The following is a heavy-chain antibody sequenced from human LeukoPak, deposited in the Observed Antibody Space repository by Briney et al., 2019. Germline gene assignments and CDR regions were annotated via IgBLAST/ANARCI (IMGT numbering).Heavy chain of an antibody. CDR1: GGSISSYY. CDR2: IYYSGTT. J-gene: IGHJ4*02. D-gene: IGHD2-15*01. CDR3: ARHGPDIVVELAPTYY. Sequence: SETLSLTCTVSGGSISSYYWSWIRQPPGKGLEWIGYIYYSGTTYYNPSLKSRVTISVDTSKNQFSLKLSAVTAADTAVYYCARHGPDIVVELAPTYYWGQGTLVTVSS. V-gene: IGHV4-59*08.